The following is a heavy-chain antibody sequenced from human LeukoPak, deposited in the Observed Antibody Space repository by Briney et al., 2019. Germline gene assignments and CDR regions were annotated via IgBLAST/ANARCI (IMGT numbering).Heavy chain of an antibody. D-gene: IGHD2-15*01. CDR3: ARGYCSGGSCYYYMDV. CDR2: IISSSSYI. V-gene: IGHV3-21*01. CDR1: GFTFSSYS. J-gene: IGHJ6*03. Sequence: GGSLRLSCAASGFTFSSYSMNWVRQAPGKGLEWVSSIISSSSYIYYADSVKGRFTISRDNAKNSLYLQMNSLRAEDTAVYYCARGYCSGGSCYYYMDVWGKGTTVTVSS.